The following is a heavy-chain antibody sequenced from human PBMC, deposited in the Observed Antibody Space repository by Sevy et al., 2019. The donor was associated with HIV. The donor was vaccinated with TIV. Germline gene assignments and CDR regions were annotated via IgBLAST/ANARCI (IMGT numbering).Heavy chain of an antibody. V-gene: IGHV3-49*04. CDR1: GFTFRDYA. CDR3: GRGNMGHLITLSGVVIMAPVGY. Sequence: GGSLRLSCTSSGFTFRDYAMTWVRQAPGKGLEWVGFIRGKTYSGTAQYAASVKGRFTISRDDSKSIAYLQMNSLKTEDTAVYFCGRGNMGHLITLSGVVIMAPVGYWGQGTLVTVSS. J-gene: IGHJ4*02. D-gene: IGHD3-3*01. CDR2: IRGKTYSGTA.